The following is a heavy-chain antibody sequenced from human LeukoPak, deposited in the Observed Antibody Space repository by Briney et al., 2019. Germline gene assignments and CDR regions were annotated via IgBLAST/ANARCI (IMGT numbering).Heavy chain of an antibody. Sequence: GGSLRLSCAASGFTFSSYAMSWVRQAPGKGLEWVSSASGSGGSTYYADSVKGRFTISRDNSKNTLYLQMNRLRAEDTAVYYCAKDLGSVVTPPSLDYWGQGTLVTVSS. V-gene: IGHV3-23*01. CDR3: AKDLGSVVTPPSLDY. D-gene: IGHD4-23*01. CDR1: GFTFSSYA. CDR2: ASGSGGST. J-gene: IGHJ4*02.